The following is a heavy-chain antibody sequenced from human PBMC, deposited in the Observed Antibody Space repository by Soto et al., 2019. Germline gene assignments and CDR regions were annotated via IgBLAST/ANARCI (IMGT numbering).Heavy chain of an antibody. Sequence: PGGSLRLSCAASGFTFSSYAMSWVRQAPGKGLEWVSAISGSGGSTYYADSVKGRFTISRDNSKNTLYLQMNSLRAEDTAVYYCAKGNGYYDILTSYYISSFDYWAQGTLVPVSS. D-gene: IGHD3-9*01. V-gene: IGHV3-23*01. CDR1: GFTFSSYA. CDR2: ISGSGGST. J-gene: IGHJ4*02. CDR3: AKGNGYYDILTSYYISSFDY.